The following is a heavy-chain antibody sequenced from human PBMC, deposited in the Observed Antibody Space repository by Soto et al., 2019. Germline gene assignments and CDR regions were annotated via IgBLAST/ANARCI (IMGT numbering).Heavy chain of an antibody. D-gene: IGHD5-18*01. Sequence: SETLSLTCTVSGGSIRSSGYYWGWIRQPPGKGLEWIESIYYTGSTYYNLSLKSRATTSVDTSKNQFSLTLNSVTAADTAMYYCARSSGGPIVTFDYWGQGTLVTVSS. CDR1: GGSIRSSGYY. CDR2: IYYTGST. CDR3: ARSSGGPIVTFDY. V-gene: IGHV4-39*01. J-gene: IGHJ4*02.